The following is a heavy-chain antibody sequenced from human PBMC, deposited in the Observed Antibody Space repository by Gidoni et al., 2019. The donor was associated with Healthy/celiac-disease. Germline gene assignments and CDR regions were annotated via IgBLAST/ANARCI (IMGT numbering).Heavy chain of an antibody. CDR1: GGTVSSYA. V-gene: IGHV1-69*01. CDR2: INPIFGTA. CDR3: ARGKVTTYYYGMDV. Sequence: QVQLVQSGAEVKKPGSSVKVACKASGGTVSSYAISWVRQAPGQGLEWMGGINPIFGTANSAQKFQGRVTIPADESTSTAYMGLSSLRSEDTAVYYCARGKVTTYYYGMDVWGQGTTVTVSS. D-gene: IGHD4-17*01. J-gene: IGHJ6*02.